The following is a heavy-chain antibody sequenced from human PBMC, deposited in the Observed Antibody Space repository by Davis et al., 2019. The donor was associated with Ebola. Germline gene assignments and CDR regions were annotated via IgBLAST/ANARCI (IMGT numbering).Heavy chain of an antibody. V-gene: IGHV4-38-2*01. Sequence: SETLPLTCAVSGYSINRGYYWGWIRQPPGKGLEYIGSFYPSRSTYYNPSLKSRVAISVDASKNQFFLKLSSVTASDTAVYYCSRVGYCSGGDCPPQWGPGTLVTVSS. CDR2: FYPSRST. CDR1: GYSINRGYY. J-gene: IGHJ4*01. D-gene: IGHD2-15*01. CDR3: SRVGYCSGGDCPPQ.